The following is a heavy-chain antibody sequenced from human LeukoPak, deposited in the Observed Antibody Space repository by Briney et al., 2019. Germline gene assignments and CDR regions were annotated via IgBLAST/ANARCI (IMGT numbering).Heavy chain of an antibody. CDR2: INPNSGGT. D-gene: IGHD6-13*01. Sequence: ASVKVSYKASGYTFTGYYMHWVRQAPGQGLEWMGWINPNSGGTNYAQKFQGRVTMTRDTSISTAYMELSRLRSDDTAVYYCARDGSSSWYLGFNWFDPWGPGTLVTVSS. CDR1: GYTFTGYY. V-gene: IGHV1-2*02. CDR3: ARDGSSSWYLGFNWFDP. J-gene: IGHJ5*02.